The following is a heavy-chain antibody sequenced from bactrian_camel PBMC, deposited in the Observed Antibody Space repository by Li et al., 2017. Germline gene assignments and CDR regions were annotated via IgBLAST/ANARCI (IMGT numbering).Heavy chain of an antibody. Sequence: HVQLVESGGGSVQAGGSLRLSCAASGYTYRRDCMGWFRQPPGKERVGVAAIDRDGKIKYATSVKGRFTISKDDDKKTLYLQMDNLKPEDTAMYYCAWAVVGGGLWYDTYEYHYWGQGTQVTVS. CDR1: GYTYRRDC. CDR2: IDRDGKI. CDR3: AWAVVGGGLWYDTYEYHY. J-gene: IGHJ4*01. V-gene: IGHV3S53*01. D-gene: IGHD5*01.